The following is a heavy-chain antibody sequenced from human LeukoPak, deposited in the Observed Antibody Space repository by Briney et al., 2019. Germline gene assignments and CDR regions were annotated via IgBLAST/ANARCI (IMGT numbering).Heavy chain of an antibody. CDR1: GFTFSSYS. CDR2: ISSSGSNI. Sequence: PGGSLRLSCAASGFTFSSYSMNWVRQAPGKGLEWVSSISSSGSNIYYADSVKGRFTISRDNAKNSLYLQMNSLRAEDTAVYYCARDQDYYDSSGPPNWFDPWGQGTLVTVSS. D-gene: IGHD3-22*01. J-gene: IGHJ5*02. V-gene: IGHV3-21*01. CDR3: ARDQDYYDSSGPPNWFDP.